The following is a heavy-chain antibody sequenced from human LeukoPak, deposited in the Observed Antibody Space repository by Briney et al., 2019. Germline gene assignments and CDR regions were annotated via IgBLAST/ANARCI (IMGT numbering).Heavy chain of an antibody. D-gene: IGHD2-8*01. Sequence: EASVKVSCKASGGTFSNNPISWVRQAPGQGLEWMGEIIPIFGTATYAQKFQGRVTITADTSTSTVYMELSSLRSEDTAVYYCARRYCTNGVCYHDRGAFDIWGQGTMVTVSS. CDR2: IIPIFGTA. J-gene: IGHJ3*02. CDR1: GGTFSNNP. CDR3: ARRYCTNGVCYHDRGAFDI. V-gene: IGHV1-69*06.